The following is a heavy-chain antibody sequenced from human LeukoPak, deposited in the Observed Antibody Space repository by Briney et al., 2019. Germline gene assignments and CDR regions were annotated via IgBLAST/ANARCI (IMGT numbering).Heavy chain of an antibody. CDR1: GYTFTDYY. D-gene: IGHD3-10*01. CDR2: INPNRGGT. J-gene: IGHJ4*02. CDR3: ARGRGARCDY. V-gene: IGHV1-2*02. Sequence: GASVKVSCKASGYTFTDYYIHWVRQAPGQGLEWMAWINPNRGGTGYAQKFQGRVTVTSDTSFSTVYMELSRLISDDTAVYYCARGRGARCDYWGEGTLVSVSS.